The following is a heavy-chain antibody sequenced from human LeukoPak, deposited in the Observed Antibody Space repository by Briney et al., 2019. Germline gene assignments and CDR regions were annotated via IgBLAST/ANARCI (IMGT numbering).Heavy chain of an antibody. Sequence: SETLSLTCTVSGGSISGRSYSWGWTRQPPGKGLEWIGQIYASGTTEYNPSLQSRVTISVDTSKNQFSLMLTSLTAADTAVYHCARLHPSGPEDHWGQGTLVTVSS. V-gene: IGHV4-39*01. CDR2: IYASGTT. CDR3: ARLHPSGPEDH. CDR1: GGSISGRSYS. J-gene: IGHJ4*02. D-gene: IGHD6-19*01.